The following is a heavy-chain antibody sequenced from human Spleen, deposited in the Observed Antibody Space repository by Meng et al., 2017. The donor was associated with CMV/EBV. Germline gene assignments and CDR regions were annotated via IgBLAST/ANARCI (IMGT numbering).Heavy chain of an antibody. CDR1: GFPFSSYS. Sequence: GESLKISCAASGFPFSSYSMNWVRQAPGKGLEWVSSISSSSSYIYYADSLKGRFTISRDNAKNSLYLQMNSLRAEDTAVYYCARTSIVGAPTLGGHDYWSQGTLVTVSS. CDR2: ISSSSSYI. D-gene: IGHD1-26*01. J-gene: IGHJ4*02. V-gene: IGHV3-21*01. CDR3: ARTSIVGAPTLGGHDY.